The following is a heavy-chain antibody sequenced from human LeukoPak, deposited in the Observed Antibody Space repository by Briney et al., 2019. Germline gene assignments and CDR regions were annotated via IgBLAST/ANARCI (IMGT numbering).Heavy chain of an antibody. V-gene: IGHV4-34*01. D-gene: IGHD6-13*01. CDR3: ARASARGLDSSSWYRVWARGSPLDY. J-gene: IGHJ4*02. CDR1: GGSISSYY. CDR2: INHSGST. Sequence: PSETLSLTCTVSGGSISSYYWSWIRQPPGKGLEWIGEINHSGSTNYNPSLKSRVTISVDTSKNQFSLKLSSVTAADTAVYYCARASARGLDSSSWYRVWARGSPLDYWGQGTLVTVSS.